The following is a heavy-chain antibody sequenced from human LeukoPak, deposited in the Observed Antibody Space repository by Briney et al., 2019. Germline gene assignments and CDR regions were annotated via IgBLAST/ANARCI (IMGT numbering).Heavy chain of an antibody. V-gene: IGHV4-34*01. CDR2: INHSGST. Sequence: SETLSLTCTVSGGSISGYYWSWIRQPPGKGLEWIGEINHSGSTNYNPSLKSRVTISVDTSKNQFSLKLSSVTAADTAVYYCARRFPGYYYGSGSYANWFDPWGQGTLVTVSS. CDR1: GGSISGYY. J-gene: IGHJ5*02. CDR3: ARRFPGYYYGSGSYANWFDP. D-gene: IGHD3-10*01.